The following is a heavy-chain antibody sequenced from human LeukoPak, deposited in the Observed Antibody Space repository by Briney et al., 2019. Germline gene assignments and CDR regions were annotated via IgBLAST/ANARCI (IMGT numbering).Heavy chain of an antibody. D-gene: IGHD3-22*01. V-gene: IGHV5-51*01. Sequence: GESLKISWKGSGYSFTSYWIGWVRQMPGKGLEWMGIIYPGDSDTRYSPSFQGQVTISADRSISTAYLQWSSLRGSVTAVYKCACSADSSASYYFDYRGHGTLVTVSA. CDR1: GYSFTSYW. CDR2: IYPGDSDT. CDR3: ACSADSSASYYFDY. J-gene: IGHJ4*01.